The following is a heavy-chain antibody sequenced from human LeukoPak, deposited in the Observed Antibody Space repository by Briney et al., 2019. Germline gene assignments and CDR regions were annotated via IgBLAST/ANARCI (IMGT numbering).Heavy chain of an antibody. Sequence: GASVKVSCKASGYTFTAYYMHWVRQAPGQGLEWMGRINPNSGDTNYAQKFQGRVTMTRDTSINTAYMELSRLRSGDTAVYYCVGMVRGVDYWGQGTLVTVSS. CDR1: GYTFTAYY. V-gene: IGHV1-2*06. D-gene: IGHD3-10*01. CDR3: VGMVRGVDY. CDR2: INPNSGDT. J-gene: IGHJ4*02.